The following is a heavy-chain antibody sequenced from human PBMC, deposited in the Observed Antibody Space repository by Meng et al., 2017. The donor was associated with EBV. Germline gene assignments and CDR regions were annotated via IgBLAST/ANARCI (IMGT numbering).Heavy chain of an antibody. CDR1: GGSFSGYY. D-gene: IGHD1-26*01. J-gene: IGHJ5*02. CDR3: ARGGGNRGGIVGATYRLNWFDP. Sequence: QVQLQQWGAGLLKPSETLSLTCAAYGGSFSGYYWSWLRQPPGKGLEWIGEINHSGSTNYNPSLKSRVTISVDTSKNQFSLKLSSVTAADTAVYYCARGGGNRGGIVGATYRLNWFDPWGQGTLVTVS. V-gene: IGHV4-34*01. CDR2: INHSGST.